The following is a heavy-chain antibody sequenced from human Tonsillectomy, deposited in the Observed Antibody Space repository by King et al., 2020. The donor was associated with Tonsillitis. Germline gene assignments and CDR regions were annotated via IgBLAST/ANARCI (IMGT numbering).Heavy chain of an antibody. CDR3: AKAHWGNFYYYNMDV. Sequence: VQLVESGGGLVQPGRSLRLSCAASGFSFDDYAMHWVRQLPGKGLEWVAGISWNRDSIGYGDSVKGRFTVSRDNAKNSLYLQMNSLSAEDTAIYYCAKAHWGNFYYYNMDV. J-gene: IGHJ6*03. CDR1: GFSFDDYA. D-gene: IGHD7-27*01. CDR2: ISWNRDSI. V-gene: IGHV3-9*01.